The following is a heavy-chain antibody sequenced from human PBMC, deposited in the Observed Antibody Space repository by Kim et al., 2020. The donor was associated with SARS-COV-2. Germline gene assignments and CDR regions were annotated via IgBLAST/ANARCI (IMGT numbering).Heavy chain of an antibody. J-gene: IGHJ2*01. CDR2: ITTKSDGS. Sequence: GGSLRLSCAASGFTFNTDAMIWVRQAPGKGLEWVWPITTKSDGSTTEDAVKGRFTFTISTSNTTLILQLKIKRPKTAATYDFDKALTPPKETPLSGWGR. CDR3: DKALTPPKETPLSG. D-gene: IGHD3-3*01. V-gene: IGHV3-23*05. CDR1: GFTFNTDA.